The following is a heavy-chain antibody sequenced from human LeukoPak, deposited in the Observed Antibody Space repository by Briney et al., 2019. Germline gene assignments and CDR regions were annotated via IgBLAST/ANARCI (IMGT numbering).Heavy chain of an antibody. V-gene: IGHV4-39*07. CDR1: GGSISSSSYY. J-gene: IGHJ5*02. CDR3: ARDKGGGSWFGNWFDP. D-gene: IGHD6-13*01. Sequence: TSETLSLTCTVSGGSISSSSYYWGWIRQPPGKGLEWIGSIYYSGSTYYNPSLKSRVTISLDKSKNQFSLKLRSVTAADTAVYYCARDKGGGSWFGNWFDPWGQGTLVTVSS. CDR2: IYYSGST.